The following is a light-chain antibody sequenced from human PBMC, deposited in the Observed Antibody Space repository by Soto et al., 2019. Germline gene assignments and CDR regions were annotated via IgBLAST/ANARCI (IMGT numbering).Light chain of an antibody. V-gene: IGLV6-57*02. J-gene: IGLJ2*01. Sequence: NFMLAQPHSVSESPGKTLTISCTGSSGTVVTNYVQWYQQRPGSAPTTVIYEDNQRPSGVPDRFSGSIDRSSNSASLTISGLKTEDEADYYCQSSDSRNHVVFGGGTKLTVL. CDR3: QSSDSRNHVV. CDR1: SGTVVTNY. CDR2: EDN.